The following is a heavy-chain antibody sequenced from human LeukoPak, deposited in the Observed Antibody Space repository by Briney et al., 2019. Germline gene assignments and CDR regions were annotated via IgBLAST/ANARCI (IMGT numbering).Heavy chain of an antibody. D-gene: IGHD4/OR15-4a*01. J-gene: IGHJ4*02. V-gene: IGHV1-2*02. CDR3: ARVKKVLPEFEY. Sequence: GSSVTLSCTASGYRFTDYYIHWVRQAPGQRLEWMRWINPASGMNPNSGGKFYAQKFMDRVTMSTDTSITTIYMGLSSLRSDDTAVYYCARVKKVLPEFEYWGQGSLLTVSS. CDR1: GYRFTDYY. CDR2: INPASGMNPNSGGK.